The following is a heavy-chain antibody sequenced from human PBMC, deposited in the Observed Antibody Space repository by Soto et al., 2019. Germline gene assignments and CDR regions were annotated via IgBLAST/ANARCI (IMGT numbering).Heavy chain of an antibody. CDR1: GYTFTSYG. V-gene: IGHV1-18*01. CDR3: ARTIVVVPAAMPLDY. D-gene: IGHD2-2*01. Sequence: ASVKVSCKASGYTFTSYGISWVRQAPGQGLEWMGWISAYNGNTNYAQKLQGRVTMTTDTSTSTAYMELRSPRSDDTAVYYCARTIVVVPAAMPLDYWGQGTLVTVSS. J-gene: IGHJ4*02. CDR2: ISAYNGNT.